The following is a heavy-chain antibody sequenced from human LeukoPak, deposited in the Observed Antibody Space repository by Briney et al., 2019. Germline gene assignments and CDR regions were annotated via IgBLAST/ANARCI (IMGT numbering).Heavy chain of an antibody. J-gene: IGHJ5*02. D-gene: IGHD6-13*01. V-gene: IGHV1-18*01. Sequence: ASVKVSCKASGGTFSSYGISWVRQAPGQGLEWMGWISAYNGNTNYAQRLQGRVTMTTDTSTSTAYMELRSLRSDDTAVYYCARDTMYSSSWYGPGYWFDPWGQGTLVTVSS. CDR2: ISAYNGNT. CDR3: ARDTMYSSSWYGPGYWFDP. CDR1: GGTFSSYG.